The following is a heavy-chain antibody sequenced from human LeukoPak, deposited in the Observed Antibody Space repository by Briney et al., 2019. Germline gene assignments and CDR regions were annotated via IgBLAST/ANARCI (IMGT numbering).Heavy chain of an antibody. CDR1: GGSISSGDYS. Sequence: PSETLSLTCVVSGGSISSGDYSWNWIRQPPGKGLEWIGYMYHSGSTSYNPSLKSRVTISVERSKNQFSLKLTSVTAADAALYSCARANGYYGSGIPYFDYWGQGTLVTVSS. CDR2: MYHSGST. J-gene: IGHJ4*02. D-gene: IGHD3-10*01. V-gene: IGHV4-30-2*01. CDR3: ARANGYYGSGIPYFDY.